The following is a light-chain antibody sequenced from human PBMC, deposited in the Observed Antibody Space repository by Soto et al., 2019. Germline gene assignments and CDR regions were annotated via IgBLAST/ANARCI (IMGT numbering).Light chain of an antibody. Sequence: DIQMTQSPSSLSASVGDRVTITCQASQDISNYLNWYQQKPGKAPKLLIYDASNLETGVPSRFSGSGSGTDFTSTISSLQPEDIATYYCQQCDNLPLTFGGGTKVDIK. CDR1: QDISNY. V-gene: IGKV1-33*01. CDR2: DAS. J-gene: IGKJ4*01. CDR3: QQCDNLPLT.